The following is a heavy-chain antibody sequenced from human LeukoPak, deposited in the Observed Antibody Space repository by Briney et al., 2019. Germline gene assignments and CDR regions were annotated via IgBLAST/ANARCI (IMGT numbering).Heavy chain of an antibody. D-gene: IGHD2-2*01. Sequence: SETLSLTGAVYGGSFSGYYWSWIRQPPGKGLEWIGEINHSGSTNYNPPLKSRVTISVDTSKNQFSLKLSSVTAADTAVYYCAKGYCRGNSCYDDRGAFDYWGQGTLVTVSS. CDR1: GGSFSGYY. CDR3: AKGYCRGNSCYDDRGAFDY. CDR2: INHSGST. V-gene: IGHV4-34*01. J-gene: IGHJ4*02.